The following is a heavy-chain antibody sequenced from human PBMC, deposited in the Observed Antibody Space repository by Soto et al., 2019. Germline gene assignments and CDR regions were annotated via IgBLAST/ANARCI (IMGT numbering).Heavy chain of an antibody. CDR3: AKDSMSSLPPNYYYYGMDA. J-gene: IGHJ6*02. CDR2: MSSDGSNT. Sequence: QVHLVESGGGVVQPGRSLRLSCAASGFSLSSFGMHWVRQAPGKGLEWVAAMSSDGSNTYYGDSARGRFTISRDTSKNTMYLQMNSLGAEETAVYYCAKDSMSSLPPNYYYYGMDAWGQGTTVNVSS. CDR1: GFSLSSFG. D-gene: IGHD3-10*02. V-gene: IGHV3-30*18.